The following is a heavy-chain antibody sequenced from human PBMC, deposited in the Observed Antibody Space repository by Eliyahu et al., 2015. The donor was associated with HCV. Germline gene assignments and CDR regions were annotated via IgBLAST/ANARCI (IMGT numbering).Heavy chain of an antibody. V-gene: IGHV3-33*01. CDR3: ARDSVTMVQGVMDV. Sequence: QVQLVESGGGVVXPGRSLRLSCXASGXXFSSYGMHXVRQAXGXGLEWVAXIWYDGSNKYYADSVKGRFTISRDNSKNTLYLQMNSLRAEDTAVYYCARDSVTMVQGVMDVWGQGTTVTVSS. D-gene: IGHD3-10*01. CDR1: GXXFSSYG. J-gene: IGHJ6*02. CDR2: IWYDGSNK.